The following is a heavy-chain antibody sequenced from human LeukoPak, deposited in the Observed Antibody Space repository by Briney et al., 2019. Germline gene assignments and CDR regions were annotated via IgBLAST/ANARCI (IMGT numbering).Heavy chain of an antibody. CDR2: INAGEGKT. J-gene: IGHJ6*02. Sequence: ASVKVSCKASGYTFGNYGMHWVRQAPGQGLEWMGWINAGEGKTKYLQKFQDRVTITRVTSASTAYMELSNLRSEDTAVYYCARGSGWPDYYHMDVWGQGTTVTVSS. V-gene: IGHV1-3*01. D-gene: IGHD6-19*01. CDR3: ARGSGWPDYYHMDV. CDR1: GYTFGNYG.